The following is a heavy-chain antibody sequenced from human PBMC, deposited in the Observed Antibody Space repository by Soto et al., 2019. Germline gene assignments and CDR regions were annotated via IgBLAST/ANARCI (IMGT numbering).Heavy chain of an antibody. D-gene: IGHD1-26*01. V-gene: IGHV3-11*01. Sequence: QVHLVESGGGLVKPGGSLHLSCTVSGFAFSQNYLTGIRKAPGKGLEWLSYISTSGSPAYYADSVKGRFTISTDNAKKSLYLQMDSLRAEDTGVYYCATGGIYYEAWGQGTLVTVSS. CDR3: ATGGIYYEA. CDR2: ISTSGSPA. J-gene: IGHJ5*02. CDR1: GFAFSQNY.